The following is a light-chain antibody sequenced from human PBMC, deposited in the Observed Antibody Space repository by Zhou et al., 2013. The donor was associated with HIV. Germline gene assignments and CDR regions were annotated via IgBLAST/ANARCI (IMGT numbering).Light chain of an antibody. CDR3: QQSFTTPYT. CDR2: DAS. Sequence: DIQMTQSPSSLSASVGDRVTITCQASQDISTYLNWYQQRPGKAPKLLIFDASNLETGVPSRFSGNGSGTDFALTINSLQPEDLATYYCQQSFTTPYTFGQGTKLEI. J-gene: IGKJ2*01. V-gene: IGKV1-39*01. CDR1: QDISTY.